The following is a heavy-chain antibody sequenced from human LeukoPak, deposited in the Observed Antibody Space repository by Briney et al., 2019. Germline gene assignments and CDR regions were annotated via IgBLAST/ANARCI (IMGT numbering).Heavy chain of an antibody. J-gene: IGHJ5*02. CDR3: ARQRFRGGFDP. CDR2: VPDDGNRQ. D-gene: IGHD3-10*01. Sequence: GGSLRLSCAASGFPFSNYALHWVRQAPGKGLEWVAVVPDDGNRQIYADFLKGRFTVSRDNSKNTLELQMTSLRAEDTAVYYCARQRFRGGFDPWGQGTLVTVSS. CDR1: GFPFSNYA. V-gene: IGHV3-30*04.